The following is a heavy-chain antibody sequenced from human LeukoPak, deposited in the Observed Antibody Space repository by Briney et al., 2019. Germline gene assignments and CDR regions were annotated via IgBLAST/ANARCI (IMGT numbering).Heavy chain of an antibody. V-gene: IGHV4-59*01. CDR3: ARSIPVPYSSGWFDY. J-gene: IGHJ4*02. D-gene: IGHD6-19*01. Sequence: PSETLSLTCTVSGGSISSYYWSWIRQPPGKGLEWIGYIYYSGSTNYNPSLKSRVTISVDTSKNQFSLKLSSVTAADTAVYYCARSIPVPYSSGWFDYWGQGTLVTVCS. CDR2: IYYSGST. CDR1: GGSISSYY.